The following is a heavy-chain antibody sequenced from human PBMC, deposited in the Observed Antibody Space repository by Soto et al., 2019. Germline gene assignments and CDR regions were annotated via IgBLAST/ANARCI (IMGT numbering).Heavy chain of an antibody. CDR1: GYTFTSYA. CDR2: INAGNGNT. J-gene: IGHJ4*02. V-gene: IGHV1-3*01. Sequence: ASVKVSCKASGYTFTSYAMHWVRQAPGQRLEWMGWINAGNGNTKYSQKFQGRVTITRDTSASTAYMELSSLRSEDTAVYYCARAVVVVAATRGGLDYWGQGTLVTVSS. D-gene: IGHD2-15*01. CDR3: ARAVVVVAATRGGLDY.